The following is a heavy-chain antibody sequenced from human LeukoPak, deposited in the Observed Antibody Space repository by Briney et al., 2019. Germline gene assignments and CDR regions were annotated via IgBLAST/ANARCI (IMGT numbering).Heavy chain of an antibody. Sequence: SETLTLTCTVSGTSISSYFWSWVRQPPGKGLEWIGYIYSSGATSYNPSLRSRVTISLDTSKNQFSLNLSSVTAADTAVFYCARGEGSSFYYYMDVWGKGTTVTVSS. D-gene: IGHD3-10*01. CDR3: ARGEGSSFYYYMDV. CDR2: IYSSGAT. J-gene: IGHJ6*03. V-gene: IGHV4-4*09. CDR1: GTSISSYF.